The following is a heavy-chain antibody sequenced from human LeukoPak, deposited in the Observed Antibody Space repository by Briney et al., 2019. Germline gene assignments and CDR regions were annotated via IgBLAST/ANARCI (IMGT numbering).Heavy chain of an antibody. V-gene: IGHV3-21*01. CDR2: ISSSGNYI. J-gene: IGHJ5*02. Sequence: GGSLRLSCATSGFIISSSSMNWVRQAPGKGLEWVSSISSSGNYIYYADSVKGRLTISRDNAKNSLYLQMNSLRAEDTAVYYCARGDWFDPWGQGTLVTVSS. CDR3: ARGDWFDP. CDR1: GFIISSSS.